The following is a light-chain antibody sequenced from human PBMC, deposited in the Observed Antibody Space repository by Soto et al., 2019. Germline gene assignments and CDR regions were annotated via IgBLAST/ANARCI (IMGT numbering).Light chain of an antibody. CDR1: SSDVGGYDY. J-gene: IGLJ1*01. CDR3: SSYSISTAYL. Sequence: QSVLTQPASVSGSPGQSITISCTGTSSDVGGYDYVSWYQLHPGKAPKLMVFEVNNRPSGVSYRFSGSMSGNTAALTISGLQAEDEADYFCSSYSISTAYLFGTGTKVTAL. CDR2: EVN. V-gene: IGLV2-14*01.